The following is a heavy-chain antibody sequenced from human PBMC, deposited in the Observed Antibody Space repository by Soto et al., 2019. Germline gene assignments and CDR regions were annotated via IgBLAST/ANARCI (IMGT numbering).Heavy chain of an antibody. V-gene: IGHV3-33*01. CDR3: ARASEDYSDSIGYYYDY. D-gene: IGHD3-22*01. CDR1: GFTFTNYG. J-gene: IGHJ4*02. Sequence: QVPLVESGGGVVQPGRSLRLSCAASGFTFTNYGMHWVRLAPGKGLEWVALIWYDGSNKYYAESVKGRFTISRDNSRDTLYLQMNSLRAEETAVYYCARASEDYSDSIGYYYDYWGQGTLVTVSS. CDR2: IWYDGSNK.